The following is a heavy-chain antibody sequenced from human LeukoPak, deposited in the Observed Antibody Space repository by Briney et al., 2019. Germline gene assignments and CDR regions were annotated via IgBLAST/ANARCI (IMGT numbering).Heavy chain of an antibody. V-gene: IGHV5-51*01. D-gene: IGHD3-3*01. CDR1: GYTFSSYW. CDR2: IYPGDSDT. Sequence: GESLKISCKGSGYTFSSYWIGWVRQMPGKGLEWMGIIYPGDSDTRFSPSLQGQVTISVDTSVGTAYLRWSSLKASDTAIYYCARQNDFRLDYWGQGTLVTVSS. CDR3: ARQNDFRLDY. J-gene: IGHJ4*02.